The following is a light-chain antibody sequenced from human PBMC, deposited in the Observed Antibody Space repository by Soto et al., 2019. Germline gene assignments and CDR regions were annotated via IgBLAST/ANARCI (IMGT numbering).Light chain of an antibody. J-gene: IGKJ1*01. V-gene: IGKV3-11*01. CDR3: QQRSNWPPWT. CDR2: DAS. Sequence: LKQSPGTLSLYQGERATLSCRASQSVSSYLAWYQQKPGQAPRLLIYDASNRATGIPARFSGSGSGTDFTLTISSLEPEDVAVYYCQQRSNWPPWTFGHGTMVDIK. CDR1: QSVSSY.